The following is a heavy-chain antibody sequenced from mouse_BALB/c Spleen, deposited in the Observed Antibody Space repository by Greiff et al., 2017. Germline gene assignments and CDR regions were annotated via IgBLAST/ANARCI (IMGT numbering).Heavy chain of an antibody. Sequence: DVMLVESGGDLVKPGGSLKLSCAASGFTFSSYAMSWVRQTPEKRLEWVATISSGGSYTYYPDSVKGRFTISRDNAKNTLYLQMSSLRSEDTAMYYCARELDYWGQGTTLTVSS. J-gene: IGHJ2*01. CDR3: ARELDY. CDR1: GFTFSSYA. CDR2: ISSGGSYT. V-gene: IGHV5-9-1*01.